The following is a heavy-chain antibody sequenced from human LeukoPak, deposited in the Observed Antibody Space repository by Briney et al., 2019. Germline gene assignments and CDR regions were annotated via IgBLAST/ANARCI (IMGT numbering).Heavy chain of an antibody. V-gene: IGHV3-33*01. CDR2: IWYDGSKK. Sequence: GRSLRLSCAASGFIFSNFGIHWVRQAPGKGLEWVAVIWYDGSKKYYADSVKGRFTISRDNSKNTLYLQMNSLRAEDTAVYYCAREGIAASFDPWGQGTLVTVSS. CDR3: AREGIAASFDP. J-gene: IGHJ5*02. D-gene: IGHD6-13*01. CDR1: GFIFSNFG.